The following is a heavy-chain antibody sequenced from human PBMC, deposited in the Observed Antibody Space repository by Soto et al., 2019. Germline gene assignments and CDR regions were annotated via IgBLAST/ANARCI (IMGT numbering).Heavy chain of an antibody. V-gene: IGHV3-74*01. CDR2: INSDGSTI. J-gene: IGHJ6*02. Sequence: EVQLVESGGGLVQPGGSLRLSCEASGFIFSSYWMRWVRQTPGTGLVWVSRINSDGSTINYADSVKGRFTTSRDNAKSTVYLQMNSLRVEETAVYYCARGLVVPAGIRYYYYGMDVWGQGTTVTVSS. CDR3: ARGLVVPAGIRYYYYGMDV. CDR1: GFIFSSYW. D-gene: IGHD2-2*01.